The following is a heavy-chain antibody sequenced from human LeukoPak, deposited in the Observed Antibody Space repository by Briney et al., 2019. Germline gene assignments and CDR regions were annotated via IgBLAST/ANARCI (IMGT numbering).Heavy chain of an antibody. CDR1: GFTFSSYG. V-gene: IGHV3-30*02. Sequence: PGGSLRLSCAASGFTFSSYGMHWVRQAPGKGLEWVAFIRYDGSNKYYADSVKGRFTISRDNSKNTLYLQMNSLRAEDTAVYYCARLKSRYSTINWFDPWGQGTLVTVSS. CDR2: IRYDGSNK. D-gene: IGHD6-13*01. J-gene: IGHJ5*02. CDR3: ARLKSRYSTINWFDP.